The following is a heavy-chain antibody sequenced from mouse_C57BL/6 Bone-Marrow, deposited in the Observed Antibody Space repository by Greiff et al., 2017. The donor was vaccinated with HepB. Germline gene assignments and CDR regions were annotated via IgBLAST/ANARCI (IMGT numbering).Heavy chain of an antibody. CDR1: GFNIKNTY. D-gene: IGHD1-1*01. CDR2: IDPANGNT. V-gene: IGHV14-3*01. CDR3: ARGGYYYGSSPYYFDY. Sequence: VQLQQSVAELVRPGASVKLSCTASGFNIKNTYMHWVKQRPEQGLEWIGRIDPANGNTKYAPKFQGKATIAADTSSNTAYLQLSSLTSEDTAIYYCARGGYYYGSSPYYFDYWGQGTTRTVSS. J-gene: IGHJ2*01.